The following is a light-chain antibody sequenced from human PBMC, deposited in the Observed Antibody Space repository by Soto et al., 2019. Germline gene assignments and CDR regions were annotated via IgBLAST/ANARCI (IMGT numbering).Light chain of an antibody. Sequence: IQMTHSPSTLSASVGDRVTITCRASQSISSWLAWYQQKPGKAPKLLIYDASSLESGVPSRFSGSGSGTEFTLTISSLQPDDFATYYCQQYDSFSVTFGQGAKVDNK. CDR2: DAS. CDR3: QQYDSFSVT. CDR1: QSISSW. J-gene: IGKJ1*01. V-gene: IGKV1-5*01.